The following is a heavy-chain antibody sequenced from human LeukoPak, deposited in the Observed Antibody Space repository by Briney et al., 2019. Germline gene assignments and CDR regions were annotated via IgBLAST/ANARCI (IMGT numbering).Heavy chain of an antibody. Sequence: ASVKVSCKASGYTFTGYYMHWVRQAPGQGLEWMGWINPNSGGTNYAQKFQGRVTMTRDTSISTAYMELSRLRSDDTAVYYCARVTKNAVAPYFDYWGQGTLVTVSS. CDR3: ARVTKNAVAPYFDY. D-gene: IGHD6-19*01. J-gene: IGHJ4*02. CDR1: GYTFTGYY. CDR2: INPNSGGT. V-gene: IGHV1-2*02.